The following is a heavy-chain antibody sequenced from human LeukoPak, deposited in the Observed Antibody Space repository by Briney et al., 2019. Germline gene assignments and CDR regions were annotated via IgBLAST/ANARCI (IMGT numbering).Heavy chain of an antibody. Sequence: SETLSLTCAIYGGSFSGYYWSWIRQPPGKGLEWIGEINHSGSTNYNASLKSRVTISVDTSKNQFSLRLSSVTAADTAVYYCAPRGDIEHSYGYGKWFDPWGQGTRVTVSS. J-gene: IGHJ5*02. V-gene: IGHV4-34*01. CDR1: GGSFSGYY. CDR2: INHSGST. D-gene: IGHD5-18*01. CDR3: APRGDIEHSYGYGKWFDP.